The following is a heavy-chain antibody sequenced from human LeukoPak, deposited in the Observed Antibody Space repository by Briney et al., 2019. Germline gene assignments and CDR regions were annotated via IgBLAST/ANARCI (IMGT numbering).Heavy chain of an antibody. V-gene: IGHV3-48*01. J-gene: IGHJ5*02. CDR2: ISGSSNSI. D-gene: IGHD5-18*01. CDR3: ARDVGYRSWFDP. Sequence: PGGSLRLSCATSGFTFSTYGMHWVRQAPGKGLEWVSYISGSSNSIYYADSVKGRFTISRDNAKNSLYLQMNSLRAEDTAVYYRARDVGYRSWFDPWGQGTLVIVSS. CDR1: GFTFSTYG.